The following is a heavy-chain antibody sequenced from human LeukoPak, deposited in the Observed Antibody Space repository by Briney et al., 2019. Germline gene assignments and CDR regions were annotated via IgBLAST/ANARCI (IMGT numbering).Heavy chain of an antibody. V-gene: IGHV3-11*01. CDR3: AKYVGGSSSSFDY. Sequence: GGSLRLSCAASGFTFSDYYMTWIRQAPGKGLEWVSYINSSGSTIYYADSVKGRFTISRDNAKNSLYLQMNSLRAEDTAVYYCAKYVGGSSSSFDYWGQGTLVTVSS. CDR1: GFTFSDYY. J-gene: IGHJ4*02. CDR2: INSSGSTI. D-gene: IGHD6-6*01.